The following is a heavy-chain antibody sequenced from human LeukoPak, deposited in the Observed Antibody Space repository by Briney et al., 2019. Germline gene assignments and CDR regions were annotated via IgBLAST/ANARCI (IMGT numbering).Heavy chain of an antibody. J-gene: IGHJ5*02. V-gene: IGHV3-64D*06. CDR1: GFTFSSYA. Sequence: GGSLRLSCSASGFTFSSYAMHWVRQAPGKGLEYVPAISSNGGSTYYADSVKGRFTISRDNSKNTLYLQMSSLRAEDTAVYYCVKDFTSRYSSGWYLNWFDPWGQGTLVTVSS. CDR2: ISSNGGST. D-gene: IGHD6-19*01. CDR3: VKDFTSRYSSGWYLNWFDP.